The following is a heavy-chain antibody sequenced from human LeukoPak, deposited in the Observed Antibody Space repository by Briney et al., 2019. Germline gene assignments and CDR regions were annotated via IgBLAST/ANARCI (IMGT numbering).Heavy chain of an antibody. V-gene: IGHV3-66*02. Sequence: GGSLRLSCAASGFTVSSNYMSWVRQAPGKGLERVSVIYSGGSTYYADSVKGRFTISRDNSKNTLYLQMNSLRAEDTAVCYCARESGITTAFDYWGQGTLVTVSS. CDR2: IYSGGST. J-gene: IGHJ4*02. CDR3: ARESGITTAFDY. CDR1: GFTVSSNY. D-gene: IGHD3-10*01.